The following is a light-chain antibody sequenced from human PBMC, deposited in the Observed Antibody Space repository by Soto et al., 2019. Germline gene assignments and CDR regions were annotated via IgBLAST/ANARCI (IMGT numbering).Light chain of an antibody. CDR3: ETWDSNTVI. CDR2: PEDSGSY. J-gene: IGLJ2*01. Sequence: QSVLTQSSSASASLGSSVKLTCTLSSGHSSYIIAWHQQQPGKAPRYLMKPEDSGSYNKGSGVPDRFSGSSSGADRYLTISNLQFEDEADYYCETWDSNTVIFGGGTKLTVL. CDR1: SGHSSYI. V-gene: IGLV4-60*02.